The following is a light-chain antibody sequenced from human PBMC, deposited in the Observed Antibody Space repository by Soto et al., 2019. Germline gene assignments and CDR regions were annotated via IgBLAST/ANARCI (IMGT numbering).Light chain of an antibody. CDR3: AAWDDSLNGWV. J-gene: IGLJ3*02. CDR1: SSNIGSNT. Sequence: QSVLTQAPSASGTPGQRVTISCSGSSSNIGSNTVNWYHHLPGTAPKLLIYSNNQRPSGVPDRFSGSKSVTAASLAISGLQSEDEADYYCAAWDDSLNGWVFGGGTKLTVL. CDR2: SNN. V-gene: IGLV1-44*01.